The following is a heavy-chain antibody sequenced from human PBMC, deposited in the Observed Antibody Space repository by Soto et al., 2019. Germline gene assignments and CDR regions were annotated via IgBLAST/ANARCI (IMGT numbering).Heavy chain of an antibody. CDR3: ARVLGNDAFDI. CDR2: IYYSGST. D-gene: IGHD3-3*02. V-gene: IGHV4-30-4*01. Sequence: SETLSLTCTVSGGSISSGDYYWSWIRQPPGKGLEWIGYIYYSGSTYYNPSLKSRVTISVDTSKNQFSLKLSSVTAADTAVYYCARVLGNDAFDIWGQGTMVTVSS. J-gene: IGHJ3*02. CDR1: GGSISSGDYY.